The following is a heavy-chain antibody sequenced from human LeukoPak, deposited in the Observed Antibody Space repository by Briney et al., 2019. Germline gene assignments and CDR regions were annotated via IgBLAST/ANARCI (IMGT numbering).Heavy chain of an antibody. D-gene: IGHD3-22*01. CDR2: IRSKVYGGTT. CDR3: TRDPYYFDSSGYYHHAFDI. CDR1: GFTFRDYA. Sequence: GGSLRLPCTGFGFTFRDYAVSWVRQAPGKGLECTGFIRSKVYGGTTEYAASVKGRFTISRDDSKSIAYLQMNSLKTEDTAVYYCTRDPYYFDSSGYYHHAFDIWGQGTMVAVSS. V-gene: IGHV3-49*04. J-gene: IGHJ3*02.